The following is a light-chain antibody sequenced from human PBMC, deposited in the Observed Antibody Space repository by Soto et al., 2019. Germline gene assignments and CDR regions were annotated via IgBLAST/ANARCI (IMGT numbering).Light chain of an antibody. J-gene: IGLJ2*01. CDR1: SSNIGSNT. CDR2: SNN. V-gene: IGLV1-44*01. Sequence: QSVLTQPPSASGTPGQRVTISCSGGSSNIGSNTVNWYHHLPGTAPKLLIYSNNQRPSGVPDRFSGSMSGTSASLAITGLQSEDEADYYCAAWDDSLNGPVFGGGTKLTVL. CDR3: AAWDDSLNGPV.